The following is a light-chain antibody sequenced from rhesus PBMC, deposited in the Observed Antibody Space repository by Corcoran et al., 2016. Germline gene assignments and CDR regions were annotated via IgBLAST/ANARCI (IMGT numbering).Light chain of an antibody. Sequence: DIQMTQSPSALSASVGDRVTISCRASQNIYSNLAWYQQKPGKAPKLLIYAASSLQTGIPPRFSGSGSGTDFTLTISSLQPEDSAAYYCQHYYDNPYSFGQGTKLEIK. J-gene: IGKJ2*01. CDR1: QNIYSN. CDR2: AAS. V-gene: IGKV1S12*01. CDR3: QHYYDNPYS.